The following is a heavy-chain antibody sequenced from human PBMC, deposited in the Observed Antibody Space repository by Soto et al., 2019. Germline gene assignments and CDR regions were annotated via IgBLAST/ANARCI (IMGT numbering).Heavy chain of an antibody. V-gene: IGHV5-10-1*01. CDR3: ARQKTTVTIVRERYGMDV. Sequence: GESLKISCKGAGYSFTSYWISWVRQMPGKGLEWMGRIDASDSYTNYSPSFQVHVTISADKSISTAYLQWSSLKASDTAMYYCARQKTTVTIVRERYGMDVWGQGTTVTVS. CDR2: IDASDSYT. D-gene: IGHD4-4*01. CDR1: GYSFTSYW. J-gene: IGHJ6*02.